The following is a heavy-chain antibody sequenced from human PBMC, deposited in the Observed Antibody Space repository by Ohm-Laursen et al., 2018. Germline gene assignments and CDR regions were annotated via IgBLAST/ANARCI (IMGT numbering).Heavy chain of an antibody. CDR1: GGSISRYC. D-gene: IGHD3-3*01. CDR2: IYYSGST. CDR3: ARDSADLGIDY. V-gene: IGHV4-59*01. Sequence: GTLSLTCTVSGGSISRYCWSWIRQPPGKGLEWIGYIYYSGSTNYNPSLKSRVTISVDTSKNQFSLKLSSVTAADTAVYYCARDSADLGIDYWGQGTLVTVSS. J-gene: IGHJ4*02.